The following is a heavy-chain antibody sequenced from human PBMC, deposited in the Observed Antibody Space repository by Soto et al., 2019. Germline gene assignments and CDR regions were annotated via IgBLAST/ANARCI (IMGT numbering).Heavy chain of an antibody. CDR3: AKWYDPEGGYYDYIWGSYRYYYMDV. CDR2: ISGSGGST. J-gene: IGHJ6*03. V-gene: IGHV3-23*01. CDR1: GFTFSSYA. D-gene: IGHD3-16*02. Sequence: EVQLLESGGGLVQPGGSLRLSCAASGFTFSSYAMSWVRQAPGKGLEWVSAISGSGGSTYYADSVKGRFTISRDNSKNTLYLQMNSLRAEDTAVYYCAKWYDPEGGYYDYIWGSYRYYYMDVWGKGTTVTVSS.